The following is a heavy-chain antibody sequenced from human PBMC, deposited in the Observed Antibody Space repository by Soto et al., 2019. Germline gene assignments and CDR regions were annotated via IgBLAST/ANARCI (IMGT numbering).Heavy chain of an antibody. CDR1: GFPFTGYA. Sequence: GGSLRLSCAASGFPFTGYAMSRVRQAPGKGLEWVSAISGHGDATFYADSVKGRFTISRDNSKNTLYLHMNSLRAEDTALYYCANSRVSMVRGLIIIPNYWGQGTLVTVSS. CDR2: ISGHGDAT. CDR3: ANSRVSMVRGLIIIPNY. V-gene: IGHV3-23*01. D-gene: IGHD3-10*01. J-gene: IGHJ4*02.